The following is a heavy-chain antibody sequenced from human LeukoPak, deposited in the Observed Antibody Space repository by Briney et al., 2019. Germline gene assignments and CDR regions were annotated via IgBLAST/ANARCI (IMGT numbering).Heavy chain of an antibody. V-gene: IGHV3-21*04. J-gene: IGHJ3*02. CDR1: GFTFSSYS. CDR2: ISSSSSYI. Sequence: PGGSLRLSCAASGFTFSSYSMNWVRQAPGKGLEWVSSISSSSSYIYYADSVKGRFTISRDNSKNTLYLQMNSLRAEDTAVYYCAKAGYYDSSGLDAFDIWGQGTMVTVSS. CDR3: AKAGYYDSSGLDAFDI. D-gene: IGHD3-22*01.